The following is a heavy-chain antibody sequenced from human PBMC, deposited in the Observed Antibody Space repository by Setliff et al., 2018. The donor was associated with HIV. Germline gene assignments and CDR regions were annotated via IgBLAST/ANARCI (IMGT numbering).Heavy chain of an antibody. CDR3: ARHDITLVRGLV. CDR1: GYSINSGFS. Sequence: SETLSLTCAASGYSINSGFSRAWIRQPPGQGPQWIGSIYHSGSTHYNPSLQSRVTISVDKSKSQFSLKVNSVTAADTAVYYCARHDITLVRGLVWGQGTTVTVSS. J-gene: IGHJ6*02. D-gene: IGHD3-10*01. CDR2: IYHSGST. V-gene: IGHV4-38-2*01.